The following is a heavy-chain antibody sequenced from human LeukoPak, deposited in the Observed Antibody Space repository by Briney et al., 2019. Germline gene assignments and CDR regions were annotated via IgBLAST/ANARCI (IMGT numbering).Heavy chain of an antibody. Sequence: TSETLSLTCAVYGGSFSGYFWSWIRQPPGKGLEWIGEISHSGSTNYNPSLKSRVSTSVDTSKNQFSLKLSSVTAADTAVYYCARGSLGPRLNVWGQGTLVTVSS. D-gene: IGHD1-1*01. CDR2: ISHSGST. CDR1: GGSFSGYF. J-gene: IGHJ4*02. CDR3: ARGSLGPRLNV. V-gene: IGHV4-34*01.